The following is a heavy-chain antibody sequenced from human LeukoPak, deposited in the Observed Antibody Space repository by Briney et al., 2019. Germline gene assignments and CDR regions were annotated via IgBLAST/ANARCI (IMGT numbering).Heavy chain of an antibody. CDR3: ARAVGYSGFSDY. Sequence: GGSLRLSCAASGFTFSSYAMSWVRQAPGKGLEWVSYISSGGSTIYYADSVRGRFTISRDNAKNSLYLQMNSLRAEDTAVYYCARAVGYSGFSDYWGQGTLVTVSS. D-gene: IGHD5-12*01. J-gene: IGHJ4*02. V-gene: IGHV3-48*03. CDR2: ISSGGSTI. CDR1: GFTFSSYA.